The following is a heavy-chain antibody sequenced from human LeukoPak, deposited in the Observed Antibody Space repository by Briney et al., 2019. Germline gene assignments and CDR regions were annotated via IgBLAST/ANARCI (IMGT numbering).Heavy chain of an antibody. V-gene: IGHV3-30*02. CDR1: GFTFSSYG. D-gene: IGHD3-9*01. J-gene: IGHJ6*03. CDR2: IRYDGSNK. Sequence: PGGSLRLSCAASGFTFSSYGMHWVRQAPGKGLEWVAFIRYDGSNKYYADSVKGRFTISRDNSKNTLYLQMNSLRAEDTAVYYCAKDNYDILTGYSNYYYMDVWGKGTTVTISS. CDR3: AKDNYDILTGYSNYYYMDV.